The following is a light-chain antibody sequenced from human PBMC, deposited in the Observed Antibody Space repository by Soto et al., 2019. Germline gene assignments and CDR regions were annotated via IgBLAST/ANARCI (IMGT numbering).Light chain of an antibody. Sequence: EIVLTQSPGTLSLSPGERATLSCRASQSVSSSYLAWYQQKPGQTPRLLIYDASNRATGIPARFSGSGSGTDFTLTISSLEPEDFAVYYCQQRNSWPTWTFGQGTKVDIK. CDR2: DAS. J-gene: IGKJ1*01. V-gene: IGKV3D-20*02. CDR3: QQRNSWPTWT. CDR1: QSVSSSY.